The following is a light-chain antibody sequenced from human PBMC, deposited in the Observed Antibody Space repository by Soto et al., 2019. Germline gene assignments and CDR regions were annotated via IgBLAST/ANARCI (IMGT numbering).Light chain of an antibody. CDR3: QTWDTVISVV. J-gene: IGLJ2*01. CDR2: LNNDDSH. Sequence: QPVLTQSPSASASLGASVKLTCTLSSGHSNYAIAWHQQQPEKGPRYLMKLNNDDSHSKGDGIPDRFSGSSSGAERYLTISSLQSEDESDYYCQTWDTVISVVFGGGAKVTVL. CDR1: SGHSNYA. V-gene: IGLV4-69*01.